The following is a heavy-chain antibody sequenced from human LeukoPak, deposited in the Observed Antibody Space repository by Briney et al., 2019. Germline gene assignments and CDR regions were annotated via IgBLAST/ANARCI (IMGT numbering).Heavy chain of an antibody. J-gene: IGHJ4*02. Sequence: PSETLSLTCTVSGGSISSSSHYWGWIRQPPGKGLEWMGNIYYSGSTYYNPPLKRRVTISVDTPKNQFSLKLISVTAADTAVYYCARYYYHDKSGYPKYYFDYWGQGTLVTVSS. D-gene: IGHD3-22*01. CDR2: IYYSGST. CDR1: GGSISSSSHY. CDR3: ARYYYHDKSGYPKYYFDY. V-gene: IGHV4-39*01.